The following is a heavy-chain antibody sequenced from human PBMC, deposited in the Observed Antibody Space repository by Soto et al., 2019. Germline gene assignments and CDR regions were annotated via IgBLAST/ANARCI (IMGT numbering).Heavy chain of an antibody. D-gene: IGHD4-17*01. J-gene: IGHJ6*02. CDR2: ISGSGGST. CDR3: AKGFYCDYCYYYCMDV. V-gene: IGHV3-23*01. CDR1: GFTFSSYA. Sequence: GGSLRLSCAASGFTFSSYAMSWVRQAPGKGLEWVSAISGSGGSTYYADSVKGRFTISSDNSKNTLYLQMNSLRAEDTAFYYCAKGFYCDYCYYYCMDVWGQGTTVTVSS.